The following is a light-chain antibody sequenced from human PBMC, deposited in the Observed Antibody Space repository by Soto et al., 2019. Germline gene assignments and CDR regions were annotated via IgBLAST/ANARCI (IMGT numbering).Light chain of an antibody. CDR3: NSYVGSNNYV. CDR2: EVS. CDR1: SSDVGAYNY. V-gene: IGLV2-14*01. Sequence: QSVLAQPASVSGSPGQSVAISCTGTSSDVGAYNYVSWYQQHPGKAPKLLLSEVSNRPSGVSDRFSGSKSGNTASLTISGLQAEDEADYYCNSYVGSNNYVFGTGTKVTVL. J-gene: IGLJ1*01.